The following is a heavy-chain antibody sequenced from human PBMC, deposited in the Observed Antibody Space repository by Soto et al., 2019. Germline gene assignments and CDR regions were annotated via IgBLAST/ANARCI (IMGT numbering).Heavy chain of an antibody. CDR1: GYTFTSYY. V-gene: IGHV1-46*01. Sequence: GASVKVSCKASGYTFTSYYMHWVRQAPGQGLEWMGIINPSGGSTSYAQKFQGRVTMTRDTSTSTVYMELSSLRSEDTAVYYCARDGYILTGYYSGYYYYGMDVWGQGTTVTVSS. CDR2: INPSGGST. CDR3: ARDGYILTGYYSGYYYYGMDV. J-gene: IGHJ6*02. D-gene: IGHD3-9*01.